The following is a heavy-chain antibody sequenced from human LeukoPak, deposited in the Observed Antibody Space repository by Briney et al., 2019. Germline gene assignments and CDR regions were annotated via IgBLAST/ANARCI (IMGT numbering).Heavy chain of an antibody. CDR3: AREGGIIVAGKFDS. CDR1: GLTFSTSG. J-gene: IGHJ4*02. D-gene: IGHD6-19*01. Sequence: GGSLRLSCAASGLTFSTSGMHWVRQAPGKGLEWVAFIQYDESDKYYADSVGGRLTISRDNSKNTLYLQMNSLRAEDTAVYYCAREGGIIVAGKFDSWGQGTLVTVSS. CDR2: IQYDESDK. V-gene: IGHV3-30*02.